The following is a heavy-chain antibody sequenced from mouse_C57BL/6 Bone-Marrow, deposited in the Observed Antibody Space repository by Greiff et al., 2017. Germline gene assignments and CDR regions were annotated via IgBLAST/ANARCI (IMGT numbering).Heavy chain of an antibody. D-gene: IGHD2-3*01. V-gene: IGHV1-59*01. J-gene: IGHJ2*01. CDR1: GYTFTSYW. CDR3: ARSLYDGCYGYYFDY. Sequence: VQLQQPGAELVRPGTSVKLSCKASGYTFTSYWMHWVKQRPGQGLEWIGVIDPSDSYTNYNQKFKGKATLTVDTSSSTAYMQLSSLTSEDSAVYYCARSLYDGCYGYYFDYWGQGTTLTVSS. CDR2: IDPSDSYT.